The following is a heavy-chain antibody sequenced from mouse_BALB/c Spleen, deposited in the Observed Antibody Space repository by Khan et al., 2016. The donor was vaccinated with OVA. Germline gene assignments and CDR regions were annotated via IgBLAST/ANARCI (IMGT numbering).Heavy chain of an antibody. CDR3: AKDGSRYNYAMDY. CDR1: GYSITSDYA. J-gene: IGHJ4*01. V-gene: IGHV3-2*02. Sequence: QLEESGPGLVKPSQSLSLTCTVTGYSITSDYAWNWIRQFPENKLEWMGYISSSGSTNYNPALKSRISITRDTSKNQFFLQFNSVTTEDTATYYCAKDGSRYNYAMDYWGQGTSVTVSS. D-gene: IGHD2-3*01. CDR2: ISSSGST.